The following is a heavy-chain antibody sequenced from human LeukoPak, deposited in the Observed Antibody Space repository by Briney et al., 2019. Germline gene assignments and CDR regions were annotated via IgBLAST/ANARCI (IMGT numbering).Heavy chain of an antibody. CDR2: ISPGGGST. J-gene: IGHJ4*02. CDR3: VRDISGEKSFDY. D-gene: IGHD3-10*01. V-gene: IGHV3-64*04. CDR1: GFTFSDYY. Sequence: GGSLRLSCAASGFTFSDYYMHWVRQAPGKGLEYVSAISPGGGSTYYADSVKGRFTISRDNSKNTLYLQMNSLRAEDTAVHYCVRDISGEKSFDYWGQGSLVTVSS.